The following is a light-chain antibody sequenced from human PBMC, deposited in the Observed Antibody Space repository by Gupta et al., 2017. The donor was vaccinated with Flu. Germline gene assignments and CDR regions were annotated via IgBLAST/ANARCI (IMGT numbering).Light chain of an antibody. J-gene: IGLJ3*02. CDR3: QSYDNSLPWV. CDR2: EDD. V-gene: IGLV6-57*02. CDR1: SGFIANIY. Sequence: NFMLTQPHSVSESPGKTVTISCTGDSGFIANIYVQWYQQRPGGAPTTVIYEDDQRPSGVPDRFSGSIDRSSNSASLTISGLKPEDEADYYCQSYDNSLPWVCGGGTKLTVL.